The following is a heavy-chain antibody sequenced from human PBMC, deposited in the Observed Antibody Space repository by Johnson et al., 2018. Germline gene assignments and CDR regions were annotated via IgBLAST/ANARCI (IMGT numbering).Heavy chain of an antibody. V-gene: IGHV1-8*01. Sequence: QVQLQESGAEVKKPGASVKVSCKASGYTFTSYDINWVRQATGQGLEWMGWMNPNSGNTGYAQKFQGRVTMTRNPSISTAYTELSSLRSEDTAVYYCARVGDTYYDFWSGYGYYYYMDVWGKGTTVTVSS. J-gene: IGHJ6*03. D-gene: IGHD3-3*01. CDR3: ARVGDTYYDFWSGYGYYYYMDV. CDR1: GYTFTSYD. CDR2: MNPNSGNT.